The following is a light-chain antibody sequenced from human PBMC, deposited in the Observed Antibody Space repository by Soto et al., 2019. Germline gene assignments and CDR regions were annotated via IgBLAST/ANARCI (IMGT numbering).Light chain of an antibody. J-gene: IGKJ4*01. V-gene: IGKV3-11*01. CDR3: HQRSDRPPLFT. Sequence: EIVLTQSPATLSLSPEERATLFCRASRSVSSYLAWYQQKPGQAPRLLIFDASNRTTGIPARFSGSGSGTAFTLTISSLEPENLAVYYCHQRSDRPPLFTFGGGTKVEIK. CDR1: RSVSSY. CDR2: DAS.